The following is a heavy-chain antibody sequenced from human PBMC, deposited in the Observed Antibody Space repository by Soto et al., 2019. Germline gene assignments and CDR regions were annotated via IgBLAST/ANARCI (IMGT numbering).Heavy chain of an antibody. V-gene: IGHV3-7*05. CDR1: GFTFSSYW. CDR3: ARDPTYYYDSSGYYYWERHDY. Sequence: GGSLRLSCAASGFTFSSYWMSWVRQAPGKGLEWVANIKQDGSEKYYVDSVKGRFTISRDNAKNSLYLQMNSLRAEDTAVYYCARDPTYYYDSSGYYYWERHDYWGQGTLVTVSS. D-gene: IGHD3-22*01. CDR2: IKQDGSEK. J-gene: IGHJ4*02.